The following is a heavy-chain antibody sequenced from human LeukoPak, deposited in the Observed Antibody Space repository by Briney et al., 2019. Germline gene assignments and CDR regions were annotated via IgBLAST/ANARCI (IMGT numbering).Heavy chain of an antibody. CDR2: ISDSGGST. J-gene: IGHJ4*02. Sequence: QPGASLRLSCAASGFMFSSFAMNWVRQAPEKGLEWVSGISDSGGSTYYADSLKGRFTISRDNPKNTLYLQMNSLRAEDTAVYYCAKGQGGWLVSYFDYWGQGSLVTVSS. D-gene: IGHD3-3*01. CDR3: AKGQGGWLVSYFDY. V-gene: IGHV3-23*01. CDR1: GFMFSSFA.